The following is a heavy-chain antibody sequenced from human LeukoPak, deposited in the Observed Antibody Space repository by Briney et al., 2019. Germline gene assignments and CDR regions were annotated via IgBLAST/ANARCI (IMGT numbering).Heavy chain of an antibody. J-gene: IGHJ3*02. V-gene: IGHV3-7*03. CDR3: AKDMRQGRGTYDSSGYGAFDI. CDR2: IKQDVTEK. D-gene: IGHD3-22*01. Sequence: PGGSLRLSCAASGFTFSSYWMSWVRQAPGKGLEWVAYIKQDVTEKYYVDSVKGRFSISRDNAKNSLYLQMNSLRAEDMALYYCAKDMRQGRGTYDSSGYGAFDIWGQGTMVTVSS. CDR1: GFTFSSYW.